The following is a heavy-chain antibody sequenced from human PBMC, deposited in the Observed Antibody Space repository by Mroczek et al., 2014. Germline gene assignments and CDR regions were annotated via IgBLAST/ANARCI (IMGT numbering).Heavy chain of an antibody. CDR3: TRGLRDVYAY. V-gene: IGHV1-8*01. CDR1: GYTFTSYD. J-gene: IGHJ4*02. CDR2: MSPNSGKT. D-gene: IGHD3-16*01. Sequence: QVQLVQSGAEVKEPGASVKVSCKASGYTFTSYDINWVRQAAGQGLEWMGWMSPNSGKTGYAQRFQGRVTMTRNTSISTAYMELAGLRSEDTAVYYCTRGLRDVYAYWGQGTLVTRLL.